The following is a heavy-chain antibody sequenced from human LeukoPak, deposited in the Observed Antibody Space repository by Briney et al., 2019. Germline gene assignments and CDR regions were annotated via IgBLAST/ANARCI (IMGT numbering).Heavy chain of an antibody. J-gene: IGHJ4*02. V-gene: IGHV4-38-2*01. D-gene: IGHD4-11*01. Sequence: SETLSLTCAVSGYSISSGYYWGWIRQPPGKGLEWIGSIYHSGSTYYNPSLKSRVTISVDTSKNQFSLKLGSVTAADTAVYYCASPDLSNGRLYYFDYWGQGTLVTVSS. CDR3: ASPDLSNGRLYYFDY. CDR1: GYSISSGYY. CDR2: IYHSGST.